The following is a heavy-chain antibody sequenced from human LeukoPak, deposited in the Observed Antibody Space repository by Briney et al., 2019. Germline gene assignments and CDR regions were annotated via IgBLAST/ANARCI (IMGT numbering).Heavy chain of an antibody. J-gene: IGHJ4*02. CDR1: GGTFSSYA. CDR2: IIPIFGTA. V-gene: IGHV1-69*13. CDR3: ARASAAAAGRRVDY. D-gene: IGHD6-13*01. Sequence: SVKVSCKASGGTFSSYAISWVRQAPGQGLEWMGGIIPIFGTANYAQKFQGRVTITADESTSTAYMDLSSLRSEDTAVYYCARASAAAAGRRVDYWGQGTMVTVSS.